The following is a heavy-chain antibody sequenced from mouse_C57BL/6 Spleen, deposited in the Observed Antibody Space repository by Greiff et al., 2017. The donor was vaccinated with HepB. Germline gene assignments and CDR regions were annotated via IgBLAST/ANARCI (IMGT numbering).Heavy chain of an antibody. D-gene: IGHD4-1*01. CDR3: ARSRPNPNYVDY. J-gene: IGHJ2*01. V-gene: IGHV1-22*01. CDR2: INPNNGGT. Sequence: VQLKESGPELVKPGASVKMSCKASGYTFTDYNMHWVKQSHGKSLEWIGYINPNNGGTSYNQKFKGKATLTVNKSSSTAYMELRSLTSEDSAVYYCARSRPNPNYVDYWGQGTTLTVSS. CDR1: GYTFTDYN.